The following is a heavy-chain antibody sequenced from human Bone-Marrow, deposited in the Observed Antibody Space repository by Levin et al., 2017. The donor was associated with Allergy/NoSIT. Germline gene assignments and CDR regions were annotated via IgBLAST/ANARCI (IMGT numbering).Heavy chain of an antibody. CDR1: GFSFGDYS. D-gene: IGHD5-12*01. CDR2: ISWNGEST. J-gene: IGHJ5*02. CDR3: AKAYSGYDWWFDP. Sequence: LSLTCAASGFSFGDYSMNWVRQVPGKGLEWLSFISWNGESTYYADSVKGRVTISRDNSKNSLYLQMNSLRTEDTGLYHCAKAYSGYDWWFDPWGQGTLVTVSS. V-gene: IGHV3-43*01.